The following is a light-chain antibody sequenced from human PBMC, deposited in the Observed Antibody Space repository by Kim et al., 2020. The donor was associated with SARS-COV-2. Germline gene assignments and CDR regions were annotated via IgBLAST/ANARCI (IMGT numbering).Light chain of an antibody. CDR1: SSDVGGYNY. CDR3: CSYVGTYRV. J-gene: IGLJ3*02. V-gene: IGLV2-11*01. Sequence: PGQAVTTSCTGTSSDVGGYNYVSWYQQHPGKAPKLMIYDVTKRPAGVPDRFSGSRSGNTASLTISGLQAEDEADYYCCSYVGTYRVFGGGTQLTVL. CDR2: DVT.